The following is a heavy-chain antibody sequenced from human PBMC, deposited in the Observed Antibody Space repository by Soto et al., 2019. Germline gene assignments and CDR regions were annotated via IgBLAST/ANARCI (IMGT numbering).Heavy chain of an antibody. CDR2: INAGNGNT. Sequence: QVQLVQSGAEEKKPGASVKVSCKASGYTFTSYAMHWVRQAPGQRLEWMGWINAGNGNTKYSQKFQGRVTITGDTSASTAYMELSSLRSEDTAVYYCARVGPLQYYYDTTIPTYPDYWGQGTLVTVSS. D-gene: IGHD3-22*01. CDR1: GYTFTSYA. V-gene: IGHV1-3*05. J-gene: IGHJ4*02. CDR3: ARVGPLQYYYDTTIPTYPDY.